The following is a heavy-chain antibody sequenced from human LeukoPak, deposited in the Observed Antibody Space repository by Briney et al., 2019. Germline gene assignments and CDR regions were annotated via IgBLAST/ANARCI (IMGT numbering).Heavy chain of an antibody. CDR3: ARGDSTGTNLDY. V-gene: IGHV3-7*01. CDR2: IKQDGSGI. Sequence: GGSLRLACAASGFTFSNYWMGWVRQAPGKGLEWVANIKQDGSGIYYVDSVKGRFTISRDTAKDSLYLQMNSLRAGDTAVYYCARGDSTGTNLDYWGQGTLVTVSS. CDR1: GFTFSNYW. D-gene: IGHD1-1*01. J-gene: IGHJ4*02.